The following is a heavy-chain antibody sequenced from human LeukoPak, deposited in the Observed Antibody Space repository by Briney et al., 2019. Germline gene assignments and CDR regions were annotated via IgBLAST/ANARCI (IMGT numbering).Heavy chain of an antibody. CDR1: GFTVSSNY. D-gene: IGHD6-19*01. Sequence: PGGSLRLSCAASGFTVSSNYMSWVRQAPGKGLEWVSVIYSGGSTYYADSVKGRFTISRDNSKNTLYLQMNSLRAEDTAVYYCARVNTKSQWLVSRAYYFDYWGQGTLVTVSS. V-gene: IGHV3-53*01. CDR3: ARVNTKSQWLVSRAYYFDY. CDR2: IYSGGST. J-gene: IGHJ4*02.